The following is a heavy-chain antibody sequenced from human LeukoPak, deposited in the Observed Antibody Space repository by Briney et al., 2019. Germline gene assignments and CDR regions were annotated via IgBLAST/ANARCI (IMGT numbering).Heavy chain of an antibody. V-gene: IGHV3-21*01. J-gene: IGHJ5*02. CDR2: VSSGSSYI. CDR3: AREPSESSAWYDL. Sequence: GGSLRLSCVASGFTFNTYSMNWVRQAPGKGLEWVSFVSSGSSYIYYAGSVKGRFTISRDNARNSLYLQMNSLRAEDTAVYYCAREPSESSAWYDLWGQGTLVTVSS. CDR1: GFTFNTYS. D-gene: IGHD6-19*01.